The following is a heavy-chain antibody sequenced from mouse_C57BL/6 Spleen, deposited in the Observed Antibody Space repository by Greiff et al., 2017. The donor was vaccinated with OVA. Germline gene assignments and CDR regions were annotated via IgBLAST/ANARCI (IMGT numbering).Heavy chain of an antibody. D-gene: IGHD2-5*01. Sequence: VKVVESGAELVKPGASVKLSCKASGYTFTSYWMHWVKQRPGRGLEWIGRIDPNSGGTKYNEKFKSKATLTVDKPSSTAYMQLSSLTSEDSAVYYCARSGYYSNYDWFAYWGQGTLVTVSA. CDR2: IDPNSGGT. J-gene: IGHJ3*01. CDR1: GYTFTSYW. V-gene: IGHV1-72*01. CDR3: ARSGYYSNYDWFAY.